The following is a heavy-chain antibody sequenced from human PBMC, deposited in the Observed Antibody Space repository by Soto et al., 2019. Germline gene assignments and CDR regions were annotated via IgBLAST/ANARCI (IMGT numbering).Heavy chain of an antibody. CDR1: GFSFSDYA. J-gene: IGHJ6*03. D-gene: IGHD3-10*01. V-gene: IGHV3-23*01. Sequence: EVQVLESGGGLVQPGGSLRLSCAGSGFSFSDYAMTWVRQAPGKGLEWVSTISSSAGSTYFADSVSGRFTISTDNSNNTMYLQMNSLRAEDTAVYYCAKSGVPNYYYYYYIDVWGKGTTVTVS. CDR3: AKSGVPNYYYYYYIDV. CDR2: ISSSAGST.